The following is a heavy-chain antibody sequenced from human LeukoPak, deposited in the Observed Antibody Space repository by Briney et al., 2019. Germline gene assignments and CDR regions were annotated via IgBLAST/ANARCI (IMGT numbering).Heavy chain of an antibody. CDR3: ARDVFGSGWYPFDY. CDR1: GYTFTGYY. V-gene: IGHV1-2*02. J-gene: IGHJ4*02. Sequence: ASVTVSCKASGYTFTGYYMHWVRQAPGQGLEWMGWINPNSGGTNYAQKFQGRVTMTRDTSISTAYMELSRLRSDDTAVYYCARDVFGSGWYPFDYWGQGTLVTVSS. D-gene: IGHD6-19*01. CDR2: INPNSGGT.